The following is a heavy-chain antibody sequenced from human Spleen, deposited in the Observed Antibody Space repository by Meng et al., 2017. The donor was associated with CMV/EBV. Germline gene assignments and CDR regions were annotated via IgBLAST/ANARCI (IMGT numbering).Heavy chain of an antibody. Sequence: SETLSLTCTVSGGSISSGDYYWSWIRQPPGKGLEWIGYIYYSGSTYYNPSLKSRVTISVDTSKNQFSLKLSSVTAADTAVYYCARETSMTPGVAFDIWGQGTMVTVSS. CDR2: IYYSGST. V-gene: IGHV4-30-4*08. CDR1: GGSISSGDYY. J-gene: IGHJ3*02. CDR3: ARETSMTPGVAFDI. D-gene: IGHD4-11*01.